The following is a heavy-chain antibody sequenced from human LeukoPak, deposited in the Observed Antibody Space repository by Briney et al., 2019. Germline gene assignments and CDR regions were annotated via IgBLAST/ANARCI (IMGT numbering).Heavy chain of an antibody. CDR1: GYTFTSYN. CDR3: ARALEETIVAAGC. D-gene: IGHD6-13*01. V-gene: IGHV1-8*03. J-gene: IGHJ4*02. CDR2: INPNNGNT. Sequence: ASVKVSCKASGYTFTSYNINWVRQATGQGLEWMGWINPNNGNTGYALKFQGRVTLTRDTSISTAYVELSGLTSEDTAVYYCARALEETIVAAGCWGQGTLVTVSS.